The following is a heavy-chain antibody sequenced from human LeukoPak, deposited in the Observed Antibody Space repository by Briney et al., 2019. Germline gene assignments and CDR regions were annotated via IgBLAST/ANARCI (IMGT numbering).Heavy chain of an antibody. Sequence: SETLSLTCAVYGGSFSGYYWSWIRQPPGKGLEWIGAINHSGSTNYNPSLKSRVTISVDTSKNQFSLKLSSVTAADTAVYYCARGSGYYQYYFDYWGQGTLVTVSS. D-gene: IGHD2-2*01. CDR2: INHSGST. V-gene: IGHV4-34*01. CDR1: GGSFSGYY. CDR3: ARGSGYYQYYFDY. J-gene: IGHJ4*02.